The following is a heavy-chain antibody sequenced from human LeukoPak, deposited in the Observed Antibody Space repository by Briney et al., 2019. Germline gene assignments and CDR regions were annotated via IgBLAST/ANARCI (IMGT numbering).Heavy chain of an antibody. CDR3: ARNYYDSSGFPYFGY. CDR2: INHSGST. D-gene: IGHD3-22*01. Sequence: PSETLSLTCAVYGGSFSGYYWSWIRQPPGKGLEWIGEINHSGSTNYNPSLKSRVTISVDTSKNQFSLKLSSVTAADTAVYYCARNYYDSSGFPYFGYWGQGTLVTVSS. V-gene: IGHV4-34*01. J-gene: IGHJ4*02. CDR1: GGSFSGYY.